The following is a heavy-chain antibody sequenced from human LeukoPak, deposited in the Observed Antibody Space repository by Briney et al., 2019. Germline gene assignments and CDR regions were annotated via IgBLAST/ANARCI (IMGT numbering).Heavy chain of an antibody. Sequence: GASEKVSCKASGYTFTSYYIHWVRQAPGQGLEWMGIINPSAGSTTYAQEFQGRVTITRDTSASTAYMELSSLRSEDTAVYYCARDTGYWGQGTLVTVSS. CDR2: INPSAGST. J-gene: IGHJ4*02. D-gene: IGHD1-1*01. CDR3: ARDTGY. V-gene: IGHV1-46*01. CDR1: GYTFTSYY.